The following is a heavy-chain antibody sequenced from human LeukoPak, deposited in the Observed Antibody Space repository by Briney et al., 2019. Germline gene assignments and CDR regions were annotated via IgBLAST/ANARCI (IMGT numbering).Heavy chain of an antibody. J-gene: IGHJ4*02. V-gene: IGHV3-7*01. CDR3: AKWGPYCVGDYCPALDS. Sequence: GGSLRLSCVASRFTFSNYWMSWVRQAPVKGLEWVANINQDGSKKRYADSMKGRFTISRDNAKESLFLQLSSLRAEDTAVYYCAKWGPYCVGDYCPALDSWGPGTLVTVSS. CDR2: INQDGSKK. D-gene: IGHD2-21*02. CDR1: RFTFSNYW.